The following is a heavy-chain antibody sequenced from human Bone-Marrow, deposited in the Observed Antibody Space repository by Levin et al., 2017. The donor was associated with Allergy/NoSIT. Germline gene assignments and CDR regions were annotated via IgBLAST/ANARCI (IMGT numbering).Heavy chain of an antibody. CDR1: GGSLSSSSHF. D-gene: IGHD3-3*01. CDR3: ARPELRALYAADV. J-gene: IGHJ6*02. CDR2: IYYNGNT. Sequence: SETLSLTCTVSGGSLSSSSHFWGWLRQPPGKVLEWIGNIYYNGNTYYNPSLKSRVTISVDRLRNQFSLRLSSMTAADTAVYSCARPELRALYAADVWGQGTTVTVSS. V-gene: IGHV4-39*01.